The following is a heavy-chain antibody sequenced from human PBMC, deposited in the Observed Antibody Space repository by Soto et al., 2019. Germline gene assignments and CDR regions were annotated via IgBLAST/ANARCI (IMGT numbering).Heavy chain of an antibody. D-gene: IGHD2-21*02. CDR1: VGSFSNSY. Sequence: PSETLSLTCSVSVGSFSNSYWTWIGQPAGKRLEWVGRIYTSGSTTYNPSLKSRVTLSLDTSKSQFSLRLTSVTAADTAVYYCARAPLRTAIPKDAFDIWGQGTMVTVSS. CDR2: IYTSGST. V-gene: IGHV4-4*07. J-gene: IGHJ3*02. CDR3: ARAPLRTAIPKDAFDI.